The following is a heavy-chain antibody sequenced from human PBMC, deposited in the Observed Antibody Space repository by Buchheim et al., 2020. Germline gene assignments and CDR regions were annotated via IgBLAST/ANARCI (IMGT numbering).Heavy chain of an antibody. V-gene: IGHV4-59*11. D-gene: IGHD2-15*01. Sequence: QVQLQESGPRLVKPSETLSLTCTVSGGSIRDHYWSWIRQPPGKGLEWIGHISYNGNSDYNPSLKSRVTILVDTSKNHFSLNVRSVTAADTAIYSCARAAYCSGSNCFYYFDPWGQGTL. CDR3: ARAAYCSGSNCFYYFDP. CDR2: ISYNGNS. CDR1: GGSIRDHY. J-gene: IGHJ4*02.